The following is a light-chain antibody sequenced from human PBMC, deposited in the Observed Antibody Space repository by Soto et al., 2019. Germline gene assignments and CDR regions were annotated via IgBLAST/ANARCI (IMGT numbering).Light chain of an antibody. V-gene: IGLV2-14*01. CDR2: DVS. J-gene: IGLJ1*01. CDR3: CSYTTSNTRQIV. Sequence: QSALTQPASVSGSPGQSITISCTGTSSDVGGYNYVSWYQQHPGKAPKFMIYDVSNRPSGVSNRFSGPKSGNTASLTISGLQAEDEADYYCCSYTTSNTRQIVLGTGTKVTVL. CDR1: SSDVGGYNY.